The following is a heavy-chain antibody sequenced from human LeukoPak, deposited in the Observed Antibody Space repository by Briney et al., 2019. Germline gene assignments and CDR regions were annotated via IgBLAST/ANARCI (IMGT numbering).Heavy chain of an antibody. CDR3: ARDVDNGDYFYYFDY. D-gene: IGHD4-17*01. Sequence: SETLSLTCTVSGGSISSYYWSWTRRPAGKGLEWIGRIYTSGSTNYNPSLKSRVTMSVDTSKNQFSLKLSSVTAADTAVYYCARDVDNGDYFYYFDYWGQGTLVTVSS. CDR2: IYTSGST. J-gene: IGHJ4*02. V-gene: IGHV4-4*07. CDR1: GGSISSYY.